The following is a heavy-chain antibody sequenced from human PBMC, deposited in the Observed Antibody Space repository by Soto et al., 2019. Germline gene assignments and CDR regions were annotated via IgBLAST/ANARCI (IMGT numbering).Heavy chain of an antibody. J-gene: IGHJ3*02. CDR3: ARDRCSGGSCYRTYAFDI. CDR1: GFILSNYT. V-gene: IGHV3-21*06. CDR2: ISGSSTYI. D-gene: IGHD2-15*01. Sequence: EVQLVESGGGLVKPGGSLRLSCAASGFILSNYTMNWVRQAPGKGLEWVASISGSSTYIYYADSVKGRFAISRDNTNNSLYLQMNSLRVEYTSVYYCARDRCSGGSCYRTYAFDIWGQGTLVTVSS.